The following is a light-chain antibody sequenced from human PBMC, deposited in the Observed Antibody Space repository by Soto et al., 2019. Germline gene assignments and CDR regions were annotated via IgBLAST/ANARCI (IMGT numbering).Light chain of an antibody. CDR2: DAS. V-gene: IGKV1-5*01. CDR1: QSVSNW. Sequence: DIQMTQSPSTLSASVGDRVTITCRASQSVSNWLAWYQQKPGKAPNLLIYDASSLESGVPSRFSGSGSGTEFTLTISSLQPEDFATYSCQQYTPNSRTFGQGTKVEIK. J-gene: IGKJ1*01. CDR3: QQYTPNSRT.